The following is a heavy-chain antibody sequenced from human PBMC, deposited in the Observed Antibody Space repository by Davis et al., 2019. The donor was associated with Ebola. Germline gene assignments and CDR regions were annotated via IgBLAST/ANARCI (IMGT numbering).Heavy chain of an antibody. Sequence: SETLSLTCTVSGGSISSSSYYWGWIRQPPGKGLEWIGSIYYSGSTNYNPSLKSRVTISVDTSKNQFSLKLSSVTAADTAVYYCARAGGIVVVPAAIKSYYGMDVWGQGTTVTVSS. V-gene: IGHV4-39*07. J-gene: IGHJ6*02. CDR1: GGSISSSSYY. D-gene: IGHD2-2*02. CDR3: ARAGGIVVVPAAIKSYYGMDV. CDR2: IYYSGST.